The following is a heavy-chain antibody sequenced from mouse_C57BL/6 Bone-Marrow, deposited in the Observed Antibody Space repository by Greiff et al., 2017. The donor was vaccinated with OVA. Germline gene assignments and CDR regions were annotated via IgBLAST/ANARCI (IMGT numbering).Heavy chain of an antibody. CDR3: ARTNLYYFDY. J-gene: IGHJ2*01. Sequence: DVKLVESGGGLVQPGGSLKLSCAASGFTFSDYYMYWVRQTPEKRLEWVAYISNGGGSTYYPDTVKGRFTISRDNAKNTLYLQMSRLKSEDTAMYYCARTNLYYFDYWGQGTTLTVSS. CDR2: ISNGGGST. V-gene: IGHV5-12*01. CDR1: GFTFSDYY. D-gene: IGHD4-1*01.